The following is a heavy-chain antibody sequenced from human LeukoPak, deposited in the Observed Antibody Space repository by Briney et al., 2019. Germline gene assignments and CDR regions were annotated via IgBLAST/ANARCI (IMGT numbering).Heavy chain of an antibody. CDR3: ARVIGEPMGFDP. D-gene: IGHD3-10*01. J-gene: IGHJ5*02. CDR1: GITFSSYS. V-gene: IGHV3-48*04. Sequence: QTGGSLRLSCVASGITFSSYSMNWVRQAPGKGLEWVSYISSSGSTIYYADSVKGRFTISRDNAKNSLYLQMNSLRAEDTAVYYCARVIGEPMGFDPWGQGTLVTVSS. CDR2: ISSSGSTI.